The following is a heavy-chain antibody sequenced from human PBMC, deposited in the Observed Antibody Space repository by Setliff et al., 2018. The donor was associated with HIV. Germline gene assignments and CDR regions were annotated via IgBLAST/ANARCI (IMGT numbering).Heavy chain of an antibody. CDR2: INPNSGDT. CDR3: ARDMFEIWERSLAKGDEFDP. Sequence: ASVKVSCKASGYTFIGHYIHWVRQAPGQGLEWMGWINPNSGDTKYAQKFQDRVSLTRDTSLSTAYMELSSLTSGDTAIYYCARDMFEIWERSLAKGDEFDPWGRGSLVTVSS. D-gene: IGHD3-10*02. CDR1: GYTFIGHY. V-gene: IGHV1-2*02. J-gene: IGHJ5*02.